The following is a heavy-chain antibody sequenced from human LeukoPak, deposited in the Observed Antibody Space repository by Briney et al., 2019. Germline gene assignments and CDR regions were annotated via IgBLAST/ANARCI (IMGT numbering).Heavy chain of an antibody. CDR2: INHSGST. CDR3: ARGGYSHLTEY. V-gene: IGHV4-34*01. D-gene: IGHD5-18*01. CDR1: GGSFSAYY. Sequence: SETLCLTCAVYGGSFSAYYWSRIRQPPGKGLEWIGEINHSGSTNYNPSLKSRVTISADTSKNQFSLKLSSVTAADTAVYYCARGGYSHLTEYWGQGTLVTASS. J-gene: IGHJ4*02.